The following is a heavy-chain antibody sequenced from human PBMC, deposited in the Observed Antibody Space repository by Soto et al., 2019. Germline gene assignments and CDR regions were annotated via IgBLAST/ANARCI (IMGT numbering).Heavy chain of an antibody. CDR3: VKNSGWFYP. Sequence: GGSLRLSCAASGFMFSTTDMSWVRQAPGKGLERLTTNEGSGEITHYADSVKVRLSISRANSKSTVYLQMVRLTDDDTAVYFCVKNSGWFYPWGQRTPVSVCS. D-gene: IGHD3-10*01. CDR2: NEGSGEIT. CDR1: GFMFSTTD. J-gene: IGHJ5*02. V-gene: IGHV3-23*01.